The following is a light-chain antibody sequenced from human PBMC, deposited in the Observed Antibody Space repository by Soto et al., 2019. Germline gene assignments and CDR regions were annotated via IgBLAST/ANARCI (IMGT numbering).Light chain of an antibody. V-gene: IGLV1-44*01. J-gene: IGLJ1*01. CDR1: SSNIGTNA. CDR2: NNN. Sequence: QSVLTQPPSASGTPGQRVTISCSGGSSNIGTNAVNWYQQLPGTSPKLLIYNNNQRPSGAPDRFSVSKSGTSASLANSGLQSDDAADYYCAAWDDSLNGHVFGTGTKLTVL. CDR3: AAWDDSLNGHV.